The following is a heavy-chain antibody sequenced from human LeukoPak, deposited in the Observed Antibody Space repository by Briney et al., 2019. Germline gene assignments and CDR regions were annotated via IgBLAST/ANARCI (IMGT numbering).Heavy chain of an antibody. CDR2: IYYSGST. V-gene: IGHV4-39*01. CDR1: GGSISSSSYY. Sequence: SETLSLTCTVSGGSISSSSYYWGWIRQPPGKGLEWMGSIYYSGSTYYNPSLKSRVTISVDTSKNQLSLKLSSVTAADTAVYYCARHSGDYTTYIDYWGQGILVTVSS. J-gene: IGHJ4*02. CDR3: ARHSGDYTTYIDY. D-gene: IGHD4-17*01.